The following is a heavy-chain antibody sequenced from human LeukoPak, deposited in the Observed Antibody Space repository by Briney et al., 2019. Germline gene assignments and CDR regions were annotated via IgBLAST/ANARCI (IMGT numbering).Heavy chain of an antibody. J-gene: IGHJ4*02. CDR3: ARDINLVTNMD. D-gene: IGHD2-21*02. CDR1: GFTFSSYD. CDR2: ISSSGSII. Sequence: GGSLRLSCAASGFTFSSYDMNWVRQAPGKGLEWVSYISSSGSIIYYADSVKGRFTISRDNAKNSLYLQMNSLRAEDTAVYYCARDINLVTNMDWGQGTLVTVSS. V-gene: IGHV3-48*03.